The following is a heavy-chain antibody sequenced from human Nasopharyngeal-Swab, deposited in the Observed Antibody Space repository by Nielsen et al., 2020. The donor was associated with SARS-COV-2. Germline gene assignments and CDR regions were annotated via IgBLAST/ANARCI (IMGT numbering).Heavy chain of an antibody. CDR3: ATEYAWRRQQLVRPLDY. J-gene: IGHJ4*02. V-gene: IGHV1-24*01. D-gene: IGHD6-13*01. CDR1: GYTLTELS. CDR2: FDPEDGET. Sequence: ASVKVSCKVSGYTLTELSMHWVRQAPGKGLEWMGGFDPEDGETIYAQKFQGRVTMTEDTSTDTAYMELSSLRSEDTAVYYCATEYAWRRQQLVRPLDYWGQGTLVTVSS.